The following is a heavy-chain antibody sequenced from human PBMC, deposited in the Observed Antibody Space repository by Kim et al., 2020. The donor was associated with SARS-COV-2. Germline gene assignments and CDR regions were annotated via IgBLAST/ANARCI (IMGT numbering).Heavy chain of an antibody. Sequence: SETLSLTCAVSGGSISSSNWWCWVRQPPGKGLEWIGEIYHSGSTNYNPSLKSRVTISVDKSKNQFSLKLSSVTAADTAVYYCARDLTFPPIVVVTAIPRSRYYYGMDVWGQGTTVTVSS. J-gene: IGHJ6*02. CDR1: GGSISSSNW. CDR2: IYHSGST. D-gene: IGHD2-21*02. CDR3: ARDLTFPPIVVVTAIPRSRYYYGMDV. V-gene: IGHV4-4*02.